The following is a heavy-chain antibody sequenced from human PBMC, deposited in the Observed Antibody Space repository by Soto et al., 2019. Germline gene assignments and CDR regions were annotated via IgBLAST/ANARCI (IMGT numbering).Heavy chain of an antibody. D-gene: IGHD2-2*02. Sequence: GXLRLSCASSGFTFSSYAMSWVRQAPGKGLEWVSAISGSGGSTYYADSVKGRFTISRDNSKNTLYLQMNSLRAEDTAVYYCAKTGRSEDIVVVPADIRYYYYGMDVWGQGTTVTVSS. CDR1: GFTFSSYA. CDR2: ISGSGGST. CDR3: AKTGRSEDIVVVPADIRYYYYGMDV. V-gene: IGHV3-23*01. J-gene: IGHJ6*02.